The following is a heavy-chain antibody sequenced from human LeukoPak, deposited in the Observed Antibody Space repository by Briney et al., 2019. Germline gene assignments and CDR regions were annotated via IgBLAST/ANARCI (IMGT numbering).Heavy chain of an antibody. V-gene: IGHV1-69*01. D-gene: IGHD6-13*01. J-gene: IGHJ4*02. CDR1: GGTFSSYA. Sequence: ASVKVSCKASGGTFSSYAISWVRQAPGQGLEWMGGIIPIFGTANYAQKFQGRVTVTADESTSTAYMELSSLRAEDTAVYYCARCLGAAAHYFDYWGQGTLVTVSS. CDR2: IIPIFGTA. CDR3: ARCLGAAAHYFDY.